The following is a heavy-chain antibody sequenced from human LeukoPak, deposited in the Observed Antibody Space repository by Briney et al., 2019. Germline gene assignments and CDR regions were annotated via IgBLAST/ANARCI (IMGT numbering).Heavy chain of an antibody. V-gene: IGHV3-21*01. Sequence: GGSLRLSCAASGFTFISYSMNWVRQAPGKGLEWVSSISSSSTYIYYADSVKGRFSISRDNAKNSLYLQMNSLRAEDTAVYYCARGDWFDPWGQGTLVTVSS. CDR3: ARGDWFDP. CDR2: ISSSSTYI. J-gene: IGHJ5*02. CDR1: GFTFISYS.